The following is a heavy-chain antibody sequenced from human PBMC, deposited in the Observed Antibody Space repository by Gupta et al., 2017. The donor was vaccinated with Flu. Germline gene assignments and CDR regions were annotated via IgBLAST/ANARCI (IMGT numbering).Heavy chain of an antibody. CDR3: ASQHLVQVLRYFDL. CDR1: GFIFSDYY. CDR2: MSDSGTII. Sequence: QVQLVESGGGLVKPGGSLRLSCVVSGFIFSDYYMSWIRQAPGKGLEWIAYMSDSGTIINYGDSVKGRFTSARDNAKNSLFLERNNLRAEDTAVDYCASQHLVQVLRYFDLWGRGTLVTVSS. J-gene: IGHJ2*01. V-gene: IGHV3-11*01. D-gene: IGHD6-13*01.